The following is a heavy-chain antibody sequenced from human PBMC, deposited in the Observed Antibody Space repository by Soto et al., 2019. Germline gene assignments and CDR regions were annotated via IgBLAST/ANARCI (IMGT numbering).Heavy chain of an antibody. CDR2: IYHSGST. D-gene: IGHD1-26*01. CDR1: GGSISSSNW. CDR3: ARVSGSYYYGMDV. Sequence: QVQLQESGPGLVKPSGTLSLTCAVSGGSISSSNWWSWVRQPPGKGLEWIGEIYHSGSTHYNPSLKSRVTISVDKSKDQFSLRLSSVTAADTAVYYCARVSGSYYYGMDVWGQGTTVTVSS. V-gene: IGHV4-4*02. J-gene: IGHJ6*02.